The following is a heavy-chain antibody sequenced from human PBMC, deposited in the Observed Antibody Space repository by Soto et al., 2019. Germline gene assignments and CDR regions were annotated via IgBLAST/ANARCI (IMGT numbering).Heavy chain of an antibody. V-gene: IGHV3-30-3*01. Sequence: QVQLVESGGGVVQPGRSLRLSCAASGFTFSSYAIHWVRQAPGKGLEWVAIISYDASNKYYADSVKGRFTISRDNSKNTLYLQMNSLRGEDTAVYYCARGNSSSSAAFDYWGQGTLVTVSS. CDR3: ARGNSSSSAAFDY. CDR1: GFTFSSYA. J-gene: IGHJ4*02. CDR2: ISYDASNK. D-gene: IGHD6-13*01.